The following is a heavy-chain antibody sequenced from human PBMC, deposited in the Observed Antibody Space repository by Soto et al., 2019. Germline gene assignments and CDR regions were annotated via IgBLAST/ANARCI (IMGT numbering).Heavy chain of an antibody. V-gene: IGHV3-23*01. CDR1: GFTFSTYT. CDR2: ISGSAGSSGP. J-gene: IGHJ4*02. CDR3: AKARCSTANCYVPEY. Sequence: EVQLLESGGGLVQHGGSLRLSCVASGFTFSTYTMSWVRQAPGKGLEWVSVISGSAGSSGPSYADSVQGLFSISRDNARNTLYLQMNSLRGEDTAMYYCAKARCSTANCYVPEYWGQGTRVTVSS. D-gene: IGHD2-2*01.